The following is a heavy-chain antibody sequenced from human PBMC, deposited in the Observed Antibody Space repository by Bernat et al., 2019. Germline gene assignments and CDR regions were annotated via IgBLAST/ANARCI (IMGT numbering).Heavy chain of an antibody. V-gene: IGHV1-2*04. J-gene: IGHJ1*01. Sequence: QVQLVQSGAEVKKPGASVKVSCKASGYTFTGYYMHWVRQAPGQGLEWMGWINPNSGGTNYAQKFQGWVTMTRDTSISTAYMELSRLRSDDTAVYYCARVVFRVMGGSYYPEYFQHWGQGTLVTVSS. D-gene: IGHD1-26*01. CDR1: GYTFTGYY. CDR3: ARVVFRVMGGSYYPEYFQH. CDR2: INPNSGGT.